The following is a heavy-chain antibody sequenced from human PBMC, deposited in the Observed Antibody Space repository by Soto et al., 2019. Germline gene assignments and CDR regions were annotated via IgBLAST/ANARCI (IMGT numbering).Heavy chain of an antibody. Sequence: QVQLVESGGGVVQPGRSLRLSCAASAFMFSNYAMHWVRQAPGKGLEWVAVIWFDGSNKYYAESVKGRFTISRDNSKNTLYLQMNSLRAEDTAVYYCARVAPYSSGWYYFDYWGQGTLVTVSS. D-gene: IGHD6-19*01. V-gene: IGHV3-33*01. CDR2: IWFDGSNK. CDR1: AFMFSNYA. J-gene: IGHJ4*02. CDR3: ARVAPYSSGWYYFDY.